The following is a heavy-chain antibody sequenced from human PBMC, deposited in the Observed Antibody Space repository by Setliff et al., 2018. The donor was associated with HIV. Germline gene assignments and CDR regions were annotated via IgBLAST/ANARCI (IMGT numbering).Heavy chain of an antibody. V-gene: IGHV3-11*05. Sequence: GGSLRLSCAVSGFTLSDYYMDWVRQAPGKGLDWVAHIGSSNHGIHYTASVQGRFTVSRDNANNLLFLQMNNLEPGDTAMYYCAKGGYGGAYYVAGYWGQGTKVTVSS. CDR3: AKGGYGGAYYVAGY. CDR1: GFTLSDYY. CDR2: IGSSNHGI. D-gene: IGHD5-18*01. J-gene: IGHJ4*02.